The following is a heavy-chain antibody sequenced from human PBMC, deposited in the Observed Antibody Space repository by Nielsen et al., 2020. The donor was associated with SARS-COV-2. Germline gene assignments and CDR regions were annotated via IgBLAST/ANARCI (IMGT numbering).Heavy chain of an antibody. CDR1: GFTFDDYA. CDR2: ISWNSGSI. Sequence: SLKISCAASGFTFDDYAMHWVRQAPGKGLEWVSGISWNSGSIGYADSVKGRFTISRDNAKNSLYPQMNSLRAEDTALYYCAKLYYYDSSGPSDYWGQGTLVTVSS. D-gene: IGHD3-22*01. V-gene: IGHV3-9*01. J-gene: IGHJ4*02. CDR3: AKLYYYDSSGPSDY.